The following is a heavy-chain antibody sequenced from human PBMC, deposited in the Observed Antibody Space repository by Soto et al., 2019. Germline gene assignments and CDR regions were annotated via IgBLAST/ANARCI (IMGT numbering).Heavy chain of an antibody. Sequence: RGESLKISCKGSGYSFTRYWIGWVRQMPGKGLEWMGIIYPTDSDTRYSPSFQGQVTISVDKSISTAYLQWSSLKASDTAMYYCTRHPPYVVLRDYGDYWGQGSLDTVSS. V-gene: IGHV5-51*01. D-gene: IGHD3-10*02. J-gene: IGHJ4*02. CDR1: GYSFTRYW. CDR3: TRHPPYVVLRDYGDY. CDR2: IYPTDSDT.